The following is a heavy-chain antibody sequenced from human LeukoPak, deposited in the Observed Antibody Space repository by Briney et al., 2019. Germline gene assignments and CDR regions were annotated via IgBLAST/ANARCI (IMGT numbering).Heavy chain of an antibody. V-gene: IGHV4-34*01. D-gene: IGHD1-26*01. CDR3: AREDPPWELWLS. Sequence: KPSETLSLTCAVYGGSFSGYYWSWIRQPPGKGLEWIGEINHSGSTNYNPSLKSRVTISVDTSKNQFSLKLSSVTAADTAVYYCAREDPPWELWLSWGQGTLVTVSS. CDR1: GGSFSGYY. CDR2: INHSGST. J-gene: IGHJ4*02.